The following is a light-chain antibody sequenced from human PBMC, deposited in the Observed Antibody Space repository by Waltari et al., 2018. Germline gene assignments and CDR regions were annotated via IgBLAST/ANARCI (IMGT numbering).Light chain of an antibody. CDR1: QRLRPSDGYND. J-gene: IGKJ3*01. CDR2: FGS. V-gene: IGKV2-28*01. Sequence: VLTQSPPSLSVPPGEPASILRRISQRLRPSDGYNDLEWYVQKPGQSPQLLISFGSSRASGVPDRFSCFGSGTDFTLTISRVEAEDVGIYYCMQALQSPFTFGPGTKVEIK. CDR3: MQALQSPFT.